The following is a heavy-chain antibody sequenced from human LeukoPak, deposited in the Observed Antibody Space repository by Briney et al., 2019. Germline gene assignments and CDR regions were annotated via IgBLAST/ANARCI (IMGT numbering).Heavy chain of an antibody. CDR3: SRGSKRKIIGSYNWFDP. V-gene: IGHV4-31*03. CDR2: IYYSGST. CDR1: GGSISSGGYY. D-gene: IGHD2/OR15-2a*01. J-gene: IGHJ5*02. Sequence: SETLSLTCTVSGGSISSGGYYWSWIRQHPGKGLEWIGYIYYSGSTNYNPSLKSRVTISVDTSKNQFSLKLSSVTAADTAVYYCSRGSKRKIIGSYNWFDPWGQGTLVTVSS.